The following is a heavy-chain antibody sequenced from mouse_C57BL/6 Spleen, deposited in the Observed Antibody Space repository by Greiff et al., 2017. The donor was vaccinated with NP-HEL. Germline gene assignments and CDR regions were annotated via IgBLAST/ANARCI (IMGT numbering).Heavy chain of an antibody. CDR3: ATAYYSNYGFAY. CDR2: IWSGGST. CDR1: GFSLTSYG. Sequence: QVQLQQSGPCLAQPSQSLSITCTVSGFSLTSYGVHWVRQSPGKGLEWLGVIWSGGSTDYNAAFISRLSISKDNSKSQVFFKMNSLQADDTAIYYCATAYYSNYGFAYWGQVTLVTVSA. V-gene: IGHV2-2*01. J-gene: IGHJ3*01. D-gene: IGHD2-5*01.